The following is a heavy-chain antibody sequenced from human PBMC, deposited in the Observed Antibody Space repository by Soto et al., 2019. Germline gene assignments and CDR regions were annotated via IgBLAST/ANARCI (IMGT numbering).Heavy chain of an antibody. V-gene: IGHV3-23*01. J-gene: IGHJ4*01. Sequence: EVQLLESGGGLVQPGGSLRLSCAASGFTFNTYDMSWVRQAPGTGLEWVSSIATTGETTFYADSVRGRFTISRDNSKNTLFPQTTTLRADDTAIYCCVRHWGGWGHGTLVTVSS. CDR1: GFTFNTYD. D-gene: IGHD2-21*01. CDR3: VRHWGG. CDR2: IATTGETT.